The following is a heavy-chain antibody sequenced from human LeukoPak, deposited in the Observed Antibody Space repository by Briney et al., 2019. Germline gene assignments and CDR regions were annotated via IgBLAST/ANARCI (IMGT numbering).Heavy chain of an antibody. J-gene: IGHJ4*02. D-gene: IGHD3-22*01. CDR3: ARGGWNKFDY. CDR2: IFYSGTT. V-gene: IGHV4-59*01. CDR1: GGSISSYY. Sequence: SETLSLTCTVSGGSISSYYCGWVRQPPGKGLGWIGFIFYSGTTNYNPSLKSRVTISVDTSKNQFSLKLSSVTAADTAVYYCARGGWNKFDYWGQGTLVTVSS.